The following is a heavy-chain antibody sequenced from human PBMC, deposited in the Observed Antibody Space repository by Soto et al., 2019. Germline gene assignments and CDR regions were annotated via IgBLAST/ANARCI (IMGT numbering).Heavy chain of an antibody. CDR1: GFTFSSYA. Sequence: GGSLRLSCAASGFTFSSYAMHWVRQAPGKGLEWVAVISYDGSNKYYADSVKGRFTISRDNSKNTLYLQMNSLRAEDTAVYYCARAQYYYDSSGLYYFDYWGQETLVTVSS. CDR3: ARAQYYYDSSGLYYFDY. V-gene: IGHV3-30-3*01. D-gene: IGHD3-22*01. J-gene: IGHJ4*02. CDR2: ISYDGSNK.